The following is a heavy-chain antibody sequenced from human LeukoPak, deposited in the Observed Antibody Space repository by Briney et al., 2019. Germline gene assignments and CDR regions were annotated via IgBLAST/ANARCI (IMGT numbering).Heavy chain of an antibody. D-gene: IGHD1-14*01. CDR3: ARDDGRNRVYDY. CDR2: ISSSTGYI. Sequence: GGSLRLSCAASGFTFSADSMSWVRQAPGKGLEWVSSISSSTGYIYYADSVKGRFTISRDNAKNSMYLQMNSLRAEDTAVYYCARDDGRNRVYDYWGQGTLVTVSS. J-gene: IGHJ4*02. CDR1: GFTFSADS. V-gene: IGHV3-21*01.